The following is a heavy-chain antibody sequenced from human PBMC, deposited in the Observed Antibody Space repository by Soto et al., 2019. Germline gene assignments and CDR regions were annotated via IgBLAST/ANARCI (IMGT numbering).Heavy chain of an antibody. CDR1: GYTFNNYG. V-gene: IGHV1-18*01. J-gene: IGHJ6*02. CDR3: ARGASHYYYYYGMDV. CDR2: ISAYNGNR. Sequence: QDQLVQSGAEVKKPGASVKVSCKASGYTFNNYGISWVRQAPGQGLEWMGWISAYNGNRNYAQKFQGRVSMTTETSTSTAYMELRSLRSDDTAVYYCARGASHYYYYYGMDVWGQGTKVTVSS.